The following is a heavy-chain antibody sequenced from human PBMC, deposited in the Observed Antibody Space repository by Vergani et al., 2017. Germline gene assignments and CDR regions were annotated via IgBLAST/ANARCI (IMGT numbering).Heavy chain of an antibody. J-gene: IGHJ6*04. CDR2: IRDKTYNYAT. V-gene: IGHV3-73*02. CDR3: YYDFWAGYESGDV. Sequence: EVQLVESGGGLVQPGGALTPPCGASGFTLRGSAMPRVRQTSRKGLGWIGRIRDKTYNYATAYAVSVKGRFIISRDDSKKTAYLQMNRLTIEDTAVYYCYYDFWAGYESGDVWGKGTTVTVSS. D-gene: IGHD3-3*01. CDR1: GFTLRGSA.